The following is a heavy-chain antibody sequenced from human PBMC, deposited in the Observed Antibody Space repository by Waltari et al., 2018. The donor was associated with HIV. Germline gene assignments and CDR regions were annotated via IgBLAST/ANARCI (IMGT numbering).Heavy chain of an antibody. CDR3: ARRVGVVTHLDY. CDR2: MNPNSGNT. V-gene: IGHV1-8*01. J-gene: IGHJ4*02. D-gene: IGHD2-15*01. Sequence: QVQLVQSGAEVKKPGASVKFSCKASGYTFTSYAINWVRQATGQGLEWMGWMNPNSGNTGYAQKFQGRVTMTRNTSISTAYMELSSLRSEDTAVYYCARRVGVVTHLDYWGQGTLVTVSS. CDR1: GYTFTSYA.